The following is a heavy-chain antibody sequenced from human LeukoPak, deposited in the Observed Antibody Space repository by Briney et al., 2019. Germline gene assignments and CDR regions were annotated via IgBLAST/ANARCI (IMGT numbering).Heavy chain of an antibody. CDR2: IKSKTDGGTT. J-gene: IGHJ3*02. V-gene: IGHV3-15*01. CDR1: GFTFSNAW. Sequence: GGSLRLSCAASGFTFSNAWMSWVRQAPGKWLEWVGRIKSKTDGGTTDYAAPVKGRFTISRDDSKNTLYLQMNSLRAEDTAVYYCAKDLSSWGPSSDPFDIWGQGTMVTVSS. CDR3: AKDLSSWGPSSDPFDI. D-gene: IGHD3-16*01.